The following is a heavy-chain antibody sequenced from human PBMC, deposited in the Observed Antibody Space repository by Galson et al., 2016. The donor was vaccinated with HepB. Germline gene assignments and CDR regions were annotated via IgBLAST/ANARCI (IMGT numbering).Heavy chain of an antibody. Sequence: PALVKPTQTLTLTCTFSGFSLTSSGMCVSWIRQPPGKALEWLALIYWDDDKRYSPSLKSRLTITKDTSKNQVVLTMTNMDPVDTATYYCAHMVIGGPFDYWGQGTLVAVSS. J-gene: IGHJ4*02. CDR2: IYWDDDK. CDR1: GFSLTSSGMC. D-gene: IGHD3-16*02. V-gene: IGHV2-5*08. CDR3: AHMVIGGPFDY.